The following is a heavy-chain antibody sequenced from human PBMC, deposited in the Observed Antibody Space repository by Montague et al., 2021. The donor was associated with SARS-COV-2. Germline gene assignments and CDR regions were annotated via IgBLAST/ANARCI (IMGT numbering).Heavy chain of an antibody. D-gene: IGHD3-3*01. CDR2: ISSSGSTI. CDR1: GFTFSSYE. J-gene: IGHJ6*02. CDR3: ARGGTYYDFWSGYYNYYYGMDV. V-gene: IGHV3-48*03. Sequence: SLRLSCAASGFTFSSYEMNWVRQAPGKGLEWASYISSSGSTIYYADSMKGRSTISRDNAKNSLYLQMNSLRAEDTAVYYCARGGTYYDFWSGYYNYYYGMDVWGQGTAVTVSS.